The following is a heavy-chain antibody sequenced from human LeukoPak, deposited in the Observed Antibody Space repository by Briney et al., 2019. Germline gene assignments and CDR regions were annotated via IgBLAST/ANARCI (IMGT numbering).Heavy chain of an antibody. Sequence: ASVKISCKASGYTFTAYFMHWVRQAPGQGLEWMGCINPDSGGTNYAQRFQGRVTMTRDTSITTTYMELSRLTSDDTAVYYCATTSPSSDAYYDYLNYWGQGTLITVSS. V-gene: IGHV1-2*02. J-gene: IGHJ4*02. CDR2: INPDSGGT. CDR3: ATTSPSSDAYYDYLNY. D-gene: IGHD3-10*01. CDR1: GYTFTAYF.